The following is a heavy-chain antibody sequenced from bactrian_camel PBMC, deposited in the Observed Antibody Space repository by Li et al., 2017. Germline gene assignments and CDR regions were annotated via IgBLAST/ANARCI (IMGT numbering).Heavy chain of an antibody. D-gene: IGHD1*01. V-gene: IGHV3S40*01. J-gene: IGHJ4*01. CDR2: IDSGAGGVT. CDR1: GFNISNYV. Sequence: VQLVESGGGLVQPGGSLRLSCKASGFNISNYVMKWVRQAPRKGFELVAQIDSGAGGVTYVADSVKGRFTMSRDNAENTLYLRMNDLKPEDTGKYYCSREWLSNIPPAWRPRGQGTQVTVS.